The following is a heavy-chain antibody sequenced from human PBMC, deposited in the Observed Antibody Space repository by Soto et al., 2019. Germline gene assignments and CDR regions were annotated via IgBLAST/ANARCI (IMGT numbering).Heavy chain of an antibody. CDR2: ISYDGSNK. CDR3: AKDRRGTPYYYGMDV. Sequence: GGSLRLSCAASGFTFSSYGMHWVRQAPGKGLEWVAVISYDGSNKYYADSVKGRFTISRDNSKNTLYLQMNSLRAEDTAVYHCAKDRRGTPYYYGMDVWGQGTTVTVSS. J-gene: IGHJ6*02. D-gene: IGHD2-15*01. CDR1: GFTFSSYG. V-gene: IGHV3-30*18.